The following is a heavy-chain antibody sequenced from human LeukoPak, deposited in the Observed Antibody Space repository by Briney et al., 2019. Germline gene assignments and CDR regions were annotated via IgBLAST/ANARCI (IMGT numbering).Heavy chain of an antibody. V-gene: IGHV4-59*01. CDR1: GGSISGSY. D-gene: IGHD1-1*01. J-gene: IGHJ4*02. CDR2: ISQSGST. Sequence: PSETLSLTCIISGGSISGSYWSWIPQPPGKGLEWIGYISQSGSTNYNPSLKSRVTISRDTSKNQIALTLSSVTAADTAVYYCARNLDANWGQGTLVTVSS. CDR3: ARNLDAN.